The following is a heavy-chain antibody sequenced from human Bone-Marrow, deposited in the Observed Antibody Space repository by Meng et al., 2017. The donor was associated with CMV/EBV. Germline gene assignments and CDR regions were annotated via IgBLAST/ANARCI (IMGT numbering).Heavy chain of an antibody. CDR3: ARMSDYYDSSGFNFDP. Sequence: GESLKISCAASGFTFSSYAMSWVRQAPGKGLEWVSYISSSGSTIYYADSVKGRFTISRDNARNSLYLQMNSLRAEDTAVYYCARMSDYYDSSGFNFDPWGQGTLATVSS. J-gene: IGHJ5*02. D-gene: IGHD3-22*01. CDR2: ISSSGSTI. CDR1: GFTFSSYA. V-gene: IGHV3-48*03.